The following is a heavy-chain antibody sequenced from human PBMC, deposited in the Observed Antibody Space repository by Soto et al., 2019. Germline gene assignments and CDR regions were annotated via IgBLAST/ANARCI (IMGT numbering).Heavy chain of an antibody. D-gene: IGHD4-17*01. V-gene: IGHV1-18*01. CDR2: IKAYSGNT. J-gene: IGHJ4*02. Sequence: QLQLVQSGPEAKKPGASVKGSCKASGYTFATSTISWLRQAPGQGPEWMGWIKAYSGNTNYAQKLQGRLTMTTDTSTSTAYMELRSLTTDDTAIYYCAIADYGDDDYWGQGTLVTVSS. CDR1: GYTFATST. CDR3: AIADYGDDDY.